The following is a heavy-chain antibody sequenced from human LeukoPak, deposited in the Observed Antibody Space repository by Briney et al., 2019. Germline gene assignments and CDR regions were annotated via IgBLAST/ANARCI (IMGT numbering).Heavy chain of an antibody. V-gene: IGHV3-21*01. J-gene: IGHJ3*02. D-gene: IGHD6-13*01. CDR1: GFTFSTYR. CDR2: ISSSSSYI. Sequence: GGSLRLSCVGTGFTFSTYRMNWVRQAPGKGLEWVSSISSSSSYIYYADSVKGRITISRDNAKNSLYLQMNSLRVEDTAVYYCAKDHGGIAIWGQGTMVTVSS. CDR3: AKDHGGIAI.